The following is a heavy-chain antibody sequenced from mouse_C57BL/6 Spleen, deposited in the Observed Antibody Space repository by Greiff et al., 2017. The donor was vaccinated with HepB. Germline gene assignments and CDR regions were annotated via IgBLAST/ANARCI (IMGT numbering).Heavy chain of an antibody. V-gene: IGHV1-59*01. Sequence: VQLQQSGAELVRPGTSVKLSCKASGYTFTSYWMHWVKQRPGQGLEWIGVIDPSDSYTNYNQKFKGKATLTVDTSSSTAYMQLSSLTSEDSAVYYCARSGYYGSSYWYFDVWGTGTTVTVSS. CDR3: ARSGYYGSSYWYFDV. D-gene: IGHD1-1*01. CDR2: IDPSDSYT. J-gene: IGHJ1*03. CDR1: GYTFTSYW.